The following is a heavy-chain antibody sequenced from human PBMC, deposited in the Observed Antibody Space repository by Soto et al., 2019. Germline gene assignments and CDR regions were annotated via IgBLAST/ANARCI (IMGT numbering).Heavy chain of an antibody. D-gene: IGHD6-19*01. CDR3: ARDGSYSSGWLDYYYYYGMDV. CDR2: TYYRSKWYN. CDR1: GDSVSSNSAA. V-gene: IGHV6-1*01. J-gene: IGHJ6*02. Sequence: SQTLSLTCAISGDSVSSNSAAWNWIRQSPSRGLEWLGRTYYRSKWYNDYAVSVKSRITINPDTSKNQFSLQLNSVTPEDTAVYYCARDGSYSSGWLDYYYYYGMDVWGQGTTVTV.